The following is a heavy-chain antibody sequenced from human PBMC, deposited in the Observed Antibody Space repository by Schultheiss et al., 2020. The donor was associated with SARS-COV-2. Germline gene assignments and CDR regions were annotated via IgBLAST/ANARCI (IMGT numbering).Heavy chain of an antibody. CDR2: IYYSGTT. D-gene: IGHD3-22*01. CDR1: GGSVSSGTYY. Sequence: SETLSLTCTVSGGSVSSGTYYWSWIRQPPGKGLEWIGYIYYSGTTSYNSSLKSRVTISVDTSKNQFSLKLNSVTPEDTAVYYCARGSDYDISGYSRPHYDYWGQGTLVTVSS. V-gene: IGHV4-61*01. CDR3: ARGSDYDISGYSRPHYDY. J-gene: IGHJ4*02.